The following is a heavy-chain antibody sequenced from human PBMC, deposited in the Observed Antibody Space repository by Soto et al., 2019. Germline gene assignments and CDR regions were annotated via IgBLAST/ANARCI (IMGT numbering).Heavy chain of an antibody. CDR2: INPNSGGT. D-gene: IGHD3-10*01. V-gene: IGHV1-2*02. J-gene: IGHJ6*02. CDR3: ARDMVRGVIKGYYYYGMDV. CDR1: GYTFTGYY. Sequence: GASVKVSCKASGYTFTGYYMHWVRQAPGQGLEWVGWINPNSGGTNYAQKFQGRVTMTRDTSISTAYMELSRLRSDDTAVYYCARDMVRGVIKGYYYYGMDVWGQGTTVTVSS.